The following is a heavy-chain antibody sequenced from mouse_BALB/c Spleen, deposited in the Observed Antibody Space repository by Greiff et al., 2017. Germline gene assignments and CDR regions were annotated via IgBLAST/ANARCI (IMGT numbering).Heavy chain of an antibody. CDR3: ARPYYDGSSPAWFAY. J-gene: IGHJ3*01. CDR1: GFDFSRYW. Sequence: EVQLQQSGGGLVQPGGSLKLSCAASGFDFSRYWMSWVRQAPGKGLEWIGEINPDSSTINYTPSLKDKFIISRDNAKNTLYLQMSKVRSEDTALYYCARPYYDGSSPAWFAYWGQGTLVTVSA. V-gene: IGHV4-1*02. D-gene: IGHD1-1*01. CDR2: INPDSSTI.